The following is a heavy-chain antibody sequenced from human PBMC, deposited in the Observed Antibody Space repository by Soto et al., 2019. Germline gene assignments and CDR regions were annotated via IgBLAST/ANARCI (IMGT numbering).Heavy chain of an antibody. D-gene: IGHD5-18*01. CDR1: GGTFYTYT. CDR2: IAPIYPTT. Sequence: SVKVSCKASGGTFYTYTFSWVRQAPGQGLEWMGSIAPIYPTTNYAEKFQGRLTVTADGSTNTAYMELNSLTSEDTAVYYCARIPRYSFPTSDDLDSWGQGTLVTVSS. J-gene: IGHJ4*02. V-gene: IGHV1-69*13. CDR3: ARIPRYSFPTSDDLDS.